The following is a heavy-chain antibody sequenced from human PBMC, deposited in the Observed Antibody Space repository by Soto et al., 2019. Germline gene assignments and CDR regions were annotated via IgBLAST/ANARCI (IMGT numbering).Heavy chain of an antibody. CDR3: AADATAWQQMVPSDY. D-gene: IGHD2-8*01. J-gene: IGHJ4*02. CDR2: IAVGSGYT. Sequence: SVKVSCKASGFTFTSSAFQGVRQARGQRLEWIGWIAVGSGYTNYAQRFQDRVTLTRDMSTATTYMELSRLTSEDTAIYYCAADATAWQQMVPSDYWGQGTLVTVSS. V-gene: IGHV1-58*01. CDR1: GFTFTSSA.